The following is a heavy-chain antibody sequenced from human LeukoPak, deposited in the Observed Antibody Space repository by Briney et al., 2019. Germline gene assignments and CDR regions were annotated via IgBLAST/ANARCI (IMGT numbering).Heavy chain of an antibody. CDR3: ARPHSPIFGVVVYYYYGMDV. CDR1: GGTFSSYA. Sequence: SVKVSRKASGGTFSSYAISWVRQAPGQGLEWMGGIIPIFGTANYAQKFQGRVTITADESTSTAYMELSSLRSEDTAVYYCARPHSPIFGVVVYYYYGMDVWGQGTTVTVSS. CDR2: IIPIFGTA. V-gene: IGHV1-69*13. D-gene: IGHD3-3*01. J-gene: IGHJ6*02.